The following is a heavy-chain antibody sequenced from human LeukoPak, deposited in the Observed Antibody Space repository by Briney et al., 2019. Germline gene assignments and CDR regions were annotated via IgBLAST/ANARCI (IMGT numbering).Heavy chain of an antibody. V-gene: IGHV1-46*01. CDR1: GYTFTSYY. Sequence: ASVKVSCKASGYTFTSYYMHWVRQAPGQGLEWMGIINPSGGSTSYAQKFQGRVTMTRDTSTSTVYMELSSLRSEDTAVYYCARRLWAYCGGDCYAQFFDPWGQGTPVTVSS. CDR3: ARRLWAYCGGDCYAQFFDP. J-gene: IGHJ5*02. D-gene: IGHD2-21*02. CDR2: INPSGGST.